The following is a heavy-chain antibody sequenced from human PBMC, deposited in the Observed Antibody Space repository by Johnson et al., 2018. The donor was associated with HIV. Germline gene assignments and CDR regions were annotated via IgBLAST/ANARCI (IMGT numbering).Heavy chain of an antibody. CDR2: IKSKTDGGTT. V-gene: IGHV3-15*01. CDR1: GFTFSNAW. J-gene: IGHJ3*02. D-gene: IGHD3-22*01. Sequence: EQLVESGGGLVKPGGSLRLSCAASGFTFSNAWMSWVRQAPGKGLEWVGRIKSKTDGGTTDYVAPVKGRFTISREDSKNTLYRQMNSRKTEDTAVDYCTTKDYYDSSGPLDSWGQGTVVTVSS. CDR3: TTKDYYDSSGPLDS.